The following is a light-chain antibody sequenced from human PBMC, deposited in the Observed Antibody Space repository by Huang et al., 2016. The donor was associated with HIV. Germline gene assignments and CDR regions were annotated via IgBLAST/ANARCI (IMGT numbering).Light chain of an antibody. Sequence: DIQMTQSPSSLSASVGDRVTITCRASQSISRYLNWYQQKPGKAPKLLIYTSSSLQSGVPSRFSGSGSGTDFPLTISSLQPEDFATYYCQQTYRTPTAFGPGTKVDIK. CDR3: QQTYRTPTA. CDR1: QSISRY. CDR2: TSS. J-gene: IGKJ3*01. V-gene: IGKV1-39*01.